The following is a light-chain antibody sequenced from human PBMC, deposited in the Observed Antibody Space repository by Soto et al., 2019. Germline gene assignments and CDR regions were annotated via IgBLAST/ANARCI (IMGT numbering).Light chain of an antibody. CDR3: SSYTSSSTLVV. CDR2: DVS. Sequence: QSALTQPASVSGSPGQSITISCTGTSSDVGGYNYVSWYQQHQGKAPKLMIYDVSYRPSGVSNRFSGSKSGNTASLTISGLQAEDEADYYCSSYTSSSTLVVFGGGTKLTVL. V-gene: IGLV2-14*01. CDR1: SSDVGGYNY. J-gene: IGLJ2*01.